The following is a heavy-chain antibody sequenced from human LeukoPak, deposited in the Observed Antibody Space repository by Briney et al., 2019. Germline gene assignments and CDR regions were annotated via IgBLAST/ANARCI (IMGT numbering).Heavy chain of an antibody. V-gene: IGHV4-38-2*02. D-gene: IGHD2-2*01. J-gene: IGHJ6*03. CDR2: IYHSGST. CDR3: AREKCSSTSCYYAYYYMDV. CDR1: GYSISSGYY. Sequence: SETLSLTCTVSGYSISSGYYWGWIRQPPGKGLEWIGSIYHSGSTYYNPSLKSRVTISVDTSKNQFSLKLSSVTAADTAVYYCAREKCSSTSCYYAYYYMDVWGKGTTVTVSS.